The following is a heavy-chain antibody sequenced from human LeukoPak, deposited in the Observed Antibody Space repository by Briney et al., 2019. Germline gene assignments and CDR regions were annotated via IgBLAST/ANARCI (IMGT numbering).Heavy chain of an antibody. J-gene: IGHJ3*02. CDR3: ARGGKRRGVTLIVATSTPRDAFDI. D-gene: IGHD3-22*01. V-gene: IGHV4-4*07. CDR1: GGSISSYY. CDR2: IYTSGST. Sequence: KPSETLSLTCTVSGGSISSYYWSWIRQPAGKGLEWIGRIYTSGSTNYNPSLKSRVTMSVDTSKNQFSLKLSSVTAADTAVYYCARGGKRRGVTLIVATSTPRDAFDIWGQGTMVTVSS.